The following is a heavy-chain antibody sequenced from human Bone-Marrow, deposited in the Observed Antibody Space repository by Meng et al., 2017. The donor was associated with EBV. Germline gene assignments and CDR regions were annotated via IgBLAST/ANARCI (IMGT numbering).Heavy chain of an antibody. V-gene: IGHV2-5*02. CDR1: GFSLSTSGVG. J-gene: IGHJ4*02. CDR3: AHRRVGASFFDY. Sequence: ITPKESCSTLGKPPQTLSLPCTRSGFSLSTSGVGVGWIRQPPGKAPEWLALIYWDEDKRYSPPLKSRLTITKDTSKNQVVLRMTNMDPVDTATYYCAHRRVGASFFDYWGQGTLVTVSS. D-gene: IGHD1-26*01. CDR2: IYWDEDK.